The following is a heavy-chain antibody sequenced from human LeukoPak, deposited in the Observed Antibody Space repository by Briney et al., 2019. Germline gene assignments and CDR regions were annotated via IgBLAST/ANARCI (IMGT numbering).Heavy chain of an antibody. CDR3: AMGTGRFGKPFDY. J-gene: IGHJ4*02. V-gene: IGHV1-2*02. CDR2: INPNSGGT. CDR1: GYTFTGYY. D-gene: IGHD3-10*01. Sequence: ASVKVSCKASGYTFTGYYMHWVRQAPGQGLEWMGWINPNSGGTNYAQKFQGRVTITRDTSISTAYMELSRLRSDDTAVYYCAMGTGRFGKPFDYWGQGTLVTVSS.